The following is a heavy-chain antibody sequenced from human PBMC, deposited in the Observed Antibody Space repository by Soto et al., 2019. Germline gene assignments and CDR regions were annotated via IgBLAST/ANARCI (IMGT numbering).Heavy chain of an antibody. D-gene: IGHD3-22*01. CDR3: ASTYYYDSSGYYSEAFDI. CDR1: GYTFTGYY. Sequence: ASVKVSCKASGYTFTGYYMHWVRQAPGQGLEWMGWINPNSGGTNYAQKFQGWVTMTRDTSISTAYMELSRLRSDDTAVYYCASTYYYDSSGYYSEAFDIWGQGTMVTVSS. J-gene: IGHJ3*02. V-gene: IGHV1-2*04. CDR2: INPNSGGT.